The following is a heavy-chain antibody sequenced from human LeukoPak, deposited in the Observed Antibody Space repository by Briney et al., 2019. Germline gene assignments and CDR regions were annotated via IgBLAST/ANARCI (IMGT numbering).Heavy chain of an antibody. D-gene: IGHD3-3*01. CDR1: GYTFTSYY. V-gene: IGHV1-46*01. CDR3: ARAPGGFLEWLPASYMDV. J-gene: IGHJ6*03. CDR2: INPGGVST. Sequence: GASVKVSCKASGYTFTSYYIHWVRQAPGQGLEWMGMINPGGVSTTYAQQFQGRVTMTRDTSTSTVYMELSSLRSEDTAVYYCARAPGGFLEWLPASYMDVWGKGTTVTVSS.